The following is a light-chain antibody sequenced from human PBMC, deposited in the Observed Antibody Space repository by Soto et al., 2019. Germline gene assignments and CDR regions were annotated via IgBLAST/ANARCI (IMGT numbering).Light chain of an antibody. CDR2: TDN. CDR3: AAWDDSLNGVV. J-gene: IGLJ2*01. CDR1: SSNIASNT. Sequence: QSVLTQPPSASGTPGQRVTISCSGSSSNIASNTVNWYQQLPGTAPKVLIYTDNQRPSGVPDRFSGSKSGTSASLAISGLQSEDEADYYCAAWDDSLNGVVFGGGTKPTVL. V-gene: IGLV1-44*01.